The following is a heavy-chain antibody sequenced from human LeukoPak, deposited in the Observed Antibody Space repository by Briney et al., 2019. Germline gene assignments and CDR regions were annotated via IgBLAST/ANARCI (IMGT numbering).Heavy chain of an antibody. CDR3: ARDRITGTTRHYYYYGMDV. D-gene: IGHD1-7*01. V-gene: IGHV1-46*01. CDR2: INPSGGST. Sequence: ASVKVSCKASGYTFTSYYMHWVRQAPGQGLEWMGIINPSGGSTSYAQKFQGRVTMTRDTSTSTVYTELSSLRSEDTAVYYCARDRITGTTRHYYYYGMDVWGQGTTVTVSS. J-gene: IGHJ6*02. CDR1: GYTFTSYY.